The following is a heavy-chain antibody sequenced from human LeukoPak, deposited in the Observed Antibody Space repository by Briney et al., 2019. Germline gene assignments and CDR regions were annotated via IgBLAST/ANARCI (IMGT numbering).Heavy chain of an antibody. CDR2: IIPIFGTA. Sequence: SVKVSCKASGGAFSSYAISWVRQAPGQGLEWMGGIIPIFGTANYAQKFQGRVTITADESTSTAYMELSSLRSEDTAVYYCARVRGSGSYYDDYWGQGTLVTVS. CDR3: ARVRGSGSYYDDY. J-gene: IGHJ4*02. CDR1: GGAFSSYA. V-gene: IGHV1-69*01. D-gene: IGHD3-10*01.